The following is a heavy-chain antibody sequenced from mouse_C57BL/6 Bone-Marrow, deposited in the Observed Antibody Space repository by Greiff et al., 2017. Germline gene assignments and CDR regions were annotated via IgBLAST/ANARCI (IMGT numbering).Heavy chain of an antibody. D-gene: IGHD4-1*01. CDR1: GYAFSTYW. V-gene: IGHV1-80*01. J-gene: IGHJ2*01. CDR3: ARDWDYLDY. CDR2: IYPGDGDT. Sequence: QVQLKESGAELVKPGASVKISCKVSGYAFSTYWMNWVKQRPGKGLEWIGQIYPGDGDTNYNGKFKGKATLTADKSSSTAYMQLSSLTAEDCAVYFCARDWDYLDYWGQGTTLTVSS.